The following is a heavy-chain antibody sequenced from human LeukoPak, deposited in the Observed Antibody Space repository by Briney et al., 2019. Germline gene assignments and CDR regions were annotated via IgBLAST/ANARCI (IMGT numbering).Heavy chain of an antibody. Sequence: SETLSLTCTVSGGSISSSTYYWGWIRQPPGKGLEWTGNIYYSRSTYYNPSLKSRVTISVDTSKNQFSLKLSSVTAADTAVYYCAGCRYCSGGSCYAGGYWFDPWGQGTLVTVSS. CDR3: AGCRYCSGGSCYAGGYWFDP. V-gene: IGHV4-39*01. CDR1: GGSISSSTYY. D-gene: IGHD2-15*01. CDR2: IYYSRST. J-gene: IGHJ5*02.